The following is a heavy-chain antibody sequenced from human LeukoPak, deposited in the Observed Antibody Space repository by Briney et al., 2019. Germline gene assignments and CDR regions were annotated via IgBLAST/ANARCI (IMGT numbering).Heavy chain of an antibody. CDR2: ISSNGGST. Sequence: GGSLRLSCAASGFTFSSYAMHWVRQAPGKGLEYVSAISSNGGSTYYANSVKGRFTISRDNSKNTLYLQMGSLRAEDMAVYYCARGLRLGELSLFDSWGQGTLVTVSS. V-gene: IGHV3-64*01. J-gene: IGHJ4*02. CDR1: GFTFSSYA. CDR3: ARGLRLGELSLFDS. D-gene: IGHD3-16*02.